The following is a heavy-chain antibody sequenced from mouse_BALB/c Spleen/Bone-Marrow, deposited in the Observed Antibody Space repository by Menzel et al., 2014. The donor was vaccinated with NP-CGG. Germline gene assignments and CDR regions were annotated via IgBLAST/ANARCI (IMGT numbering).Heavy chain of an antibody. CDR3: ARHITTVVADY. CDR2: ISSGGSYI. Sequence: EVKLVESGGGSVKPGGSLKLSCAASGFTFSSYAMSWVRQTPEKRLEWVATISSGGSYIYYPDSVKGRFTISRDNAKNTLYLQMSSLRSEDTAMYYCARHITTVVADYWGQGTTLTVSS. CDR1: GFTFSSYA. V-gene: IGHV5-9-3*01. D-gene: IGHD1-1*01. J-gene: IGHJ2*01.